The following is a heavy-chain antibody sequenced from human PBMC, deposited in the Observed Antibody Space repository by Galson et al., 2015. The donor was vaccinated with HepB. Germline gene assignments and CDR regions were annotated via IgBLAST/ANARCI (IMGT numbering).Heavy chain of an antibody. V-gene: IGHV1-69*13. D-gene: IGHD3-3*01. CDR2: IIPIFGTA. J-gene: IGHJ4*02. Sequence: SVKVSCKASGGTFSSYAISWVRQAPGQGLEWMGGIIPIFGTANYAQKFQGRVTITADESTSTAYMELSSLRSEDTAVYYCARANYDFWSGYYTDFDYWGQGTLVTVSS. CDR3: ARANYDFWSGYYTDFDY. CDR1: GGTFSSYA.